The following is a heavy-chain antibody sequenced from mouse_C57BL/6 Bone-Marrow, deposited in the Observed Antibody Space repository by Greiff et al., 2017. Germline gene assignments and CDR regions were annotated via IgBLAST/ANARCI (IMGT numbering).Heavy chain of an antibody. D-gene: IGHD1-1*01. CDR3: ARYPYYYGSSYDWFAY. J-gene: IGHJ3*01. CDR1: GYTFTDHT. CDR2: IYPRDGST. V-gene: IGHV1-78*01. Sequence: QVQLQQSDAELVKPGASVKISCKVSGYTFTDHTIHWMKQRPEQGLEWIGYIYPRDGSTKYNEKFKGKATLTADKSSSTAYMQLNSLTSEDSAVYFCARYPYYYGSSYDWFAYWGQGTLVTVSA.